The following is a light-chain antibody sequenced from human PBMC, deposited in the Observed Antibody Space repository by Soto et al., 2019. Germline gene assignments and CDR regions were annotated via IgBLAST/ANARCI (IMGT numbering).Light chain of an antibody. J-gene: IGKJ2*01. CDR3: QQFHTYYT. V-gene: IGKV1-5*01. CDR1: QNINAW. CDR2: DAS. Sequence: DIQMTQSPSTLSASVGDRVTITCRASQNINAWLAWYQQKPGKAPKLLISDASNLESGVSSRFSGSGYGTEFTLTISSLQPDDFATYYCQQFHTYYTCGQGTKLEIK.